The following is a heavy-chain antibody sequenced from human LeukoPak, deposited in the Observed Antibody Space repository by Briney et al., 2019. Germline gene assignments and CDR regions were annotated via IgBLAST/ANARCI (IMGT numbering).Heavy chain of an antibody. V-gene: IGHV3-7*01. CDR2: IKQDGSEK. J-gene: IGHJ4*02. CDR3: ARHSPRLPLDY. Sequence: PGRSLRLSCAASGFTFSSYATSWVRQAPGKGLEWVANIKQDGSEKNYVDSVKGRFTISRDNAKNSLYLQMNSLRAEDTAVYYCARHSPRLPLDYWGQGTLVTVSS. D-gene: IGHD5-18*01. CDR1: GFTFSSYA.